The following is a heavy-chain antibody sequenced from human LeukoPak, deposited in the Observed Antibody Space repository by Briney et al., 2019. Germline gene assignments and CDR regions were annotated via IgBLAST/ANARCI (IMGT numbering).Heavy chain of an antibody. CDR1: GYTFTSYD. CDR2: MNPNSGNT. J-gene: IGHJ4*02. D-gene: IGHD3/OR15-3a*01. Sequence: ASVKVSCKASGYTFTSYDINCVRQATGQGLEWMGWMNPNSGNTDYAQKFQGRVTMTRNTSISTAYMELSSVRSEDTAVYYCERGRDLRDASSYYQGPRTLVTASS. CDR3: ERGRDLRDASSYY. V-gene: IGHV1-8*01.